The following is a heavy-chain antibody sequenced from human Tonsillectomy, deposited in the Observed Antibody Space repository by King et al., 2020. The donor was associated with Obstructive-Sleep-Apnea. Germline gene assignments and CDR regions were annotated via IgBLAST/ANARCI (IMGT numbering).Heavy chain of an antibody. V-gene: IGHV3-9*01. CDR3: VKDTTPHVFYYFDY. D-gene: IGHD2/OR15-2a*01. CDR1: GFTFEEYA. CDR2: ISWDSFNI. Sequence: QLVEAVGGLVQPGRSLRLSCSASGFTFEEYAIHGIRQAPGKGLAWVSAISWDSFNIHYGATVKGRFTISRDNTKNSLYLQMNSLRAEYTALYYCVKDTTPHVFYYFDYWGQGTLVTVSS. J-gene: IGHJ4*02.